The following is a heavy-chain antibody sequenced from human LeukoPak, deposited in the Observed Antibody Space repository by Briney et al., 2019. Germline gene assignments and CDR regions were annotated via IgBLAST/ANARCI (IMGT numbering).Heavy chain of an antibody. CDR3: ARDRFYYYGSGRHLDY. CDR1: GFTFSSYA. Sequence: GRSLRLSCAASGFTFSSYAMHWVRQAPGKGLEWVAVISYDGSNKYYADSVKGRFTISRDNSKNTLYLQMNSLRAEDTAVYYCARDRFYYYGSGRHLDYWGQGTLVTVSS. J-gene: IGHJ4*02. V-gene: IGHV3-30-3*01. D-gene: IGHD3-10*01. CDR2: ISYDGSNK.